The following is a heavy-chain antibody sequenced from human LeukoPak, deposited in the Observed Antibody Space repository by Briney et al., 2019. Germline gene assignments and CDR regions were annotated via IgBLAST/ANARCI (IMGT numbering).Heavy chain of an antibody. CDR2: IRYSGSA. J-gene: IGHJ6*03. CDR3: ARRSSDGYYYYYMDV. CDR1: GGSVRSGSYY. D-gene: IGHD3-10*01. V-gene: IGHV4-61*01. Sequence: SETLSLTCSVSGGSVRSGSYYWSWIRQPPGKGLEWIGYIRYSGSANYNPSLKSRVTISVDTSKNQFSLKVSSVTAADTAVYYCARRSSDGYYYYYMDVWGKGTAVTVSS.